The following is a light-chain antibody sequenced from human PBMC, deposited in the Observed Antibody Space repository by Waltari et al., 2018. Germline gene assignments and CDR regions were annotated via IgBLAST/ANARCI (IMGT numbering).Light chain of an antibody. CDR2: DSY. V-gene: IGKV3-11*01. Sequence: EIVLTQSPATLSLSPGERATLSCRSSQSLNNYVAWYQQKPGQVPRLLIFDSYNRPPGIPARFSGSESGADFTLTISSLEPEDFAVYYCQQRSNWPSYAFGPGTKPEIK. CDR3: QQRSNWPSYA. J-gene: IGKJ2*01. CDR1: QSLNNY.